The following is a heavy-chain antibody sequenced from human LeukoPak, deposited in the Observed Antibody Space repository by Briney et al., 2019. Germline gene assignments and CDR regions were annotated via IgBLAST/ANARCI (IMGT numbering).Heavy chain of an antibody. CDR3: GRLWGRVSAVLGC. J-gene: IGHJ4*02. CDR1: GGSISGSAYY. Sequence: SETLSLTCTVSGGSISGSAYYWGWIRQPPGKGLEWIVSIYYSGSTYYNPSLKSRVTITANASKHMFPLKLPSLTPAHLALLFCGRLWGRVSAVLGCWGQGTLVTGSS. CDR2: IYYSGST. V-gene: IGHV4-39*01. D-gene: IGHD3-16*01.